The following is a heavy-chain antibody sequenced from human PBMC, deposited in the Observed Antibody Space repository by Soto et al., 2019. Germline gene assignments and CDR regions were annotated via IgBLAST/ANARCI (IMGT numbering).Heavy chain of an antibody. CDR1: GFKFDDYA. V-gene: IGHV3-9*01. J-gene: IGHJ3*01. D-gene: IGHD3-22*01. CDR2: INWNGAYS. CDR3: ARVHSSGWYVEPYDA. Sequence: EVQLAESGGNLARPGESLRLSCAASGFKFDDYAFHWVRLAPGKGPEWVSGINWNGAYSGYADSVKGRFTISRDNAGNSVYLQMDTLRPEDTALYYCARVHSSGWYVEPYDAWGQGTMVTVSS.